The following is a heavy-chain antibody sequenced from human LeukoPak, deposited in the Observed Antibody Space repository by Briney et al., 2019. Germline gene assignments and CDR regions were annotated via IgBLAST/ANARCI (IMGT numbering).Heavy chain of an antibody. CDR2: IKEDGSEK. J-gene: IGHJ6*02. V-gene: IGHV3-7*03. D-gene: IGHD2-2*01. Sequence: GGSLRLSRAASGFTLSSYWISWVRQAPGKGLVWVANIKEDGSEKYYVDSVKGRFTISRDNAKNSLYLHMNSLTAEDTAVYYCGLSSISPSYYYGIDVWGQGTTVSVSS. CDR3: GLSSISPSYYYGIDV. CDR1: GFTLSSYW.